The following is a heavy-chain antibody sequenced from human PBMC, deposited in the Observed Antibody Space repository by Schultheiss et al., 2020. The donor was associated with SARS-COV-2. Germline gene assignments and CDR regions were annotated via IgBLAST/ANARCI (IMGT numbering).Heavy chain of an antibody. D-gene: IGHD2-2*01. CDR1: GFTVSSNY. J-gene: IGHJ2*01. Sequence: GGSLRLSCAASGFTVSSNYMSWVRQAPGKGLEWVANIKQDGSEKYYVDSVKGRFTISRDNSKNTLYLQMNSLRAEDTALYHCARDARIVVVPGYFDLWGRGTLVTVSS. CDR3: ARDARIVVVPGYFDL. V-gene: IGHV3-7*03. CDR2: IKQDGSEK.